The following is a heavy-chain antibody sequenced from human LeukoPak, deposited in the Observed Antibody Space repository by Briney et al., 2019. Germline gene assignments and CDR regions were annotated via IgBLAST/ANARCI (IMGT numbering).Heavy chain of an antibody. D-gene: IGHD2-2*01. J-gene: IGHJ4*02. CDR3: AKDGYQLLAPHFDY. CDR2: ISGSGGST. V-gene: IGHV3-23*01. CDR1: GFTFSSYA. Sequence: GGSLRLSCAASGFTFSSYAMSWVRQDPGKGLEWVSAISGSGGSTYYADSVKGRFTISRDNSKNTLYLQMKSLRAEDTAVYYCAKDGYQLLAPHFDYWGQGTLVTVSS.